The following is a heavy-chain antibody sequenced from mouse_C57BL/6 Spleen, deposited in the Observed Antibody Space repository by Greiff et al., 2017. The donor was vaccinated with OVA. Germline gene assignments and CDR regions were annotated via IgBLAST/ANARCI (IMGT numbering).Heavy chain of an antibody. Sequence: VQLKESGAELAKPGASVKLSCKASGYTFTSYWLHWVKQRPGQGLEWIGYINPSSGYTKYNQKFKDKATLTADKSSSTAYMQLSSLTYEDSAVYYCARGEDYGSSWFAYWGQGTLVTVSA. D-gene: IGHD1-1*01. CDR1: GYTFTSYW. CDR3: ARGEDYGSSWFAY. V-gene: IGHV1-7*01. J-gene: IGHJ3*01. CDR2: INPSSGYT.